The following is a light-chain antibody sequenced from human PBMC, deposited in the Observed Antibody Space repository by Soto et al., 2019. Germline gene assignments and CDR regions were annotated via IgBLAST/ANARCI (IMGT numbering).Light chain of an antibody. CDR2: GAS. J-gene: IGKJ5*01. V-gene: IGKV3-20*01. Sequence: EIVLTQSPGTLSLSPGERATLSCRASQSVSSSYLAWCQQKPGQATRLLISGASSRATGIPDRFSGSGTGTDFTLIISRLEAEDFAVYYCQQYDRSPITFGQGTRLEIK. CDR3: QQYDRSPIT. CDR1: QSVSSSY.